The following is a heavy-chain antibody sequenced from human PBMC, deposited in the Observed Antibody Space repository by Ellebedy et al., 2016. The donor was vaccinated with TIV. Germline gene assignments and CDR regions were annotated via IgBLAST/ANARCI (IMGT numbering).Heavy chain of an antibody. CDR1: GFVFSNHA. V-gene: IGHV3-23*01. CDR2: VSGSGVET. D-gene: IGHD5-12*01. CDR3: AKGLGAYDLGGDY. J-gene: IGHJ4*02. Sequence: PGGSLRLSCAASGFVFSNHAMTWVRQAPGKGLEWVFGVSGSGVETFYADSVKGRFTISRDNSKHIVYLQMNSLGVEDRAVYYCAKGLGAYDLGGDYWGQGTLVTVSS.